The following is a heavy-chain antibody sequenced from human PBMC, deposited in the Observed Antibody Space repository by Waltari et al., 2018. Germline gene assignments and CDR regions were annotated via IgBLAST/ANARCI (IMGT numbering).Heavy chain of an antibody. CDR2: ISGNGGGT. CDR3: AKDRVKWDV. Sequence: EEQLLESGGGLVQPGGSLRVSCSPSGFAFSNFALSWGAQGPGKGLEWVASISGNGGGTHYADSVKGRFTISRDNSKNTLYVQMNSLRAEDTAVYYCAKDRVKWDVWGQGTTVTVSS. D-gene: IGHD3-10*01. J-gene: IGHJ6*02. CDR1: GFAFSNFA. V-gene: IGHV3-23*01.